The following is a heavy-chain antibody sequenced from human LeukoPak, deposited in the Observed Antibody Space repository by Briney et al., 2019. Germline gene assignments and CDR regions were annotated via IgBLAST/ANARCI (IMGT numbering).Heavy chain of an antibody. CDR3: ARLLCSSTSCPDYGYFDY. V-gene: IGHV5-51*01. Sequence: PGESLKISCKGSGYRFYSFTNYWIGWVRQMPGQGLEWMGIIYPGDSDTRYSPSFQGQVTISVDKSISTAYLQWSSLKASDTAMYYCARLLCSSTSCPDYGYFDYWGQGTLVTVSS. CDR2: IYPGDSDT. CDR1: GYRFYSFTNYW. J-gene: IGHJ4*02. D-gene: IGHD2-2*01.